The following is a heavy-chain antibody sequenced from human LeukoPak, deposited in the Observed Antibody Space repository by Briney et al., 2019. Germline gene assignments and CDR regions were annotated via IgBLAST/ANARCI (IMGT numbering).Heavy chain of an antibody. V-gene: IGHV1-46*01. D-gene: IGHD2-15*01. CDR1: GYTFTSYY. J-gene: IGHJ5*02. CDR2: INPSGGST. CDR3: ARVRGGACSGGSCYSVLGFDP. Sequence: ASVTVSCKASGYTFTSYYMHWVRQAPGQGLEWMGIINPSGGSTSYAQKFQGRVTMTRDTSTSTVYMELSSLRSEDTAVYYCARVRGGACSGGSCYSVLGFDPWGQGTLVTVSS.